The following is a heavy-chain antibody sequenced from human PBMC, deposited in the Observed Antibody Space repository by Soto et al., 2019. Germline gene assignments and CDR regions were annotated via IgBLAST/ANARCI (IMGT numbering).Heavy chain of an antibody. V-gene: IGHV2-5*01. D-gene: IGHD2-8*02. Sequence: QITLKESGPTLVRPPQTLPLTCTFSGFSLTSGVGVGWVRQPPGKALAWLALIYWHDDKRYNPSLKNSLTITKDTFNNPVVLIMTNVGPVDTATYFVAYIDPEIDTGGWHGGFDYWGQGTLVTVSS. CDR2: IYWHDDK. J-gene: IGHJ4*02. CDR3: AYIDPEIDTGGWHGGFDY. CDR1: GFSLTSGVG.